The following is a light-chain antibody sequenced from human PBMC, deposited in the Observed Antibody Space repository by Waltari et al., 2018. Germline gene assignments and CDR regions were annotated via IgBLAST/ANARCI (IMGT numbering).Light chain of an antibody. CDR1: RSDVGGYNS. V-gene: IGLV2-14*03. Sequence: QSALTQPASVSGSPGQSITIPCPGSRSDVGGYNSVSWYQQYPGKAPKLMIYDVSNRPSGVSNRFSGSKSGNTASLTILGLQAEDEADYYCSSYTTSSTLGFGGGTKLTVL. CDR2: DVS. CDR3: SSYTTSSTLG. J-gene: IGLJ2*01.